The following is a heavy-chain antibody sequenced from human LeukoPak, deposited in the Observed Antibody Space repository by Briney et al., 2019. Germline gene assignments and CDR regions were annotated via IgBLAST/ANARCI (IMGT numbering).Heavy chain of an antibody. D-gene: IGHD2-15*01. Sequence: ASLKVSCKASGYTFTGYYMHWVRQAPGQGLEWMGWINPNSGGTNYAQKFQGRVTMTRDTSISTAYMELSRLRSDDTAVYYCAINGAYDCSGGSCFIDYWGQGTLVTVSS. J-gene: IGHJ4*02. CDR2: INPNSGGT. CDR3: AINGAYDCSGGSCFIDY. CDR1: GYTFTGYY. V-gene: IGHV1-2*02.